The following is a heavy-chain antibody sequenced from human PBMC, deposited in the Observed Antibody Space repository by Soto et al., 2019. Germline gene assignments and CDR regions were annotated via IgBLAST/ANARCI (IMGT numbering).Heavy chain of an antibody. D-gene: IGHD2-15*01. CDR1: GFTFRDYG. CDR3: AKDRDVVVVIDATATGAFAI. CDR2: ISGAGANT. J-gene: IGHJ3*02. V-gene: IGHV3-23*01. Sequence: EVQLLESGGGLVQRGGSLRLSCAASGFTFRDYGMSWVRQAPGKGLEWVSGISGAGANTYYANSVQGRFTVSRDTSKNTEYLQMNGLRAEDTAVYFCAKDRDVVVVIDATATGAFAIWGQGTMVTVSS.